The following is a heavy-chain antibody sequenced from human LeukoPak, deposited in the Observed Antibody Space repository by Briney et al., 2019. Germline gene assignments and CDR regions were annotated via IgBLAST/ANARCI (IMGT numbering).Heavy chain of an antibody. V-gene: IGHV1-69*05. CDR3: ARDQKARAFDI. Sequence: SVKVSCKASGGTFSSYAISWVRQAPGQGLEWMGGIIPIFGTANYAQKFQGRVTMTRDTSISTAYMELSRLRSDDTAVYYCARDQKARAFDIWGQGTMVTVSS. J-gene: IGHJ3*02. CDR1: GGTFSSYA. CDR2: IIPIFGTA.